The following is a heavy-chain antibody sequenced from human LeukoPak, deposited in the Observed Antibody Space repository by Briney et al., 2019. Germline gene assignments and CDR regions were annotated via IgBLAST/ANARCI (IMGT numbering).Heavy chain of an antibody. D-gene: IGHD3-22*01. V-gene: IGHV3-66*01. CDR1: GFTVRSNY. CDR2: IYSDGTT. J-gene: IGHJ2*01. Sequence: PGGSLRLSCAVSGFTVRSNYMNWVRQAPGKGLEWVSVIYSDGTTYYADSVRGRFTISRDNSKNTLYLQMNSLRAEDTAVYYCATYYYDSSGYYYATTPGYFDLWGRGTLVTVSS. CDR3: ATYYYDSSGYYYATTPGYFDL.